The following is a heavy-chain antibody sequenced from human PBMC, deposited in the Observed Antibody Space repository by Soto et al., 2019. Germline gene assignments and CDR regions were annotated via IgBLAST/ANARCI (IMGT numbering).Heavy chain of an antibody. V-gene: IGHV3-33*01. D-gene: IGHD3-22*01. CDR3: AIEDDTSGHYSKLHY. J-gene: IGHJ4*02. CDR1: GFTFTSYG. CDR2: IWYHGRNE. Sequence: PGGSLRLSCAAAGFTFTSYGMHWVRQAPGQGLEWVAVIWYHGRNEYYADSVKGRFTISRDNSKNTVYLQMNSLRAEDPAVYYCAIEDDTSGHYSKLHYWGQGTQVTVSS.